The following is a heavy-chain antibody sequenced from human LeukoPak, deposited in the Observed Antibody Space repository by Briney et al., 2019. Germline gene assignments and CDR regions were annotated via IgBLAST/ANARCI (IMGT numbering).Heavy chain of an antibody. D-gene: IGHD2-2*01. CDR1: GDSVSSNSVT. J-gene: IGHJ5*02. CDR2: TYYRSTWYN. V-gene: IGHV6-1*01. Sequence: SQTLSLTCAIPGDSVSSNSVTWNWNRQSPSRGLEWLGRTYYRSTWYNDYAVSVRGRITVNPDTSKNQFSLHLNSVTPEDTAVYYCARRLTQYDCFDPWGQGILVTVSS. CDR3: ARRLTQYDCFDP.